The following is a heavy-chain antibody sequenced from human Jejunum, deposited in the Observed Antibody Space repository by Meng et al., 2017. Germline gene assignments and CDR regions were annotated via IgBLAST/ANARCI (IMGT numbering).Heavy chain of an antibody. Sequence: VQLQPSGPGLVRPSQPLSLTCAISGDSVSSNRALWHWVRQSPSRGLEWLGQTYYRSEWHNHYGVSVRGRITINADTSRNHFSLHLDSVTPEDTAVYYCTTWYGEYWGQGTLVTVSS. V-gene: IGHV6-1*01. CDR3: TTWYGEY. J-gene: IGHJ4*02. CDR1: GDSVSSNRAL. CDR2: TYYRSEWHN. D-gene: IGHD3-10*01.